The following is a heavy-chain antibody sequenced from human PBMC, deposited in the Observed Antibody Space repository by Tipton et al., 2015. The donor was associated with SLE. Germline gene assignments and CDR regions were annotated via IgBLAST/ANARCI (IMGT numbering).Heavy chain of an antibody. Sequence: TLSLTCSVSGASIRSSSHYWGWIRQPPGKGLEWIGSIYYSGSTYYNPSLKSRVTISVDTSKNEFSLKLTSVTAADTAVYYCARGRGYSDGPMTWSQGTQVTVSS. CDR2: IYYSGST. J-gene: IGHJ5*02. D-gene: IGHD5-18*01. CDR3: ARGRGYSDGPMT. CDR1: GASIRSSSHY. V-gene: IGHV4-39*07.